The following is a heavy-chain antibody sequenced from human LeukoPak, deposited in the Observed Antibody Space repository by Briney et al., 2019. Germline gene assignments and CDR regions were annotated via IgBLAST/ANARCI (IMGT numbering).Heavy chain of an antibody. D-gene: IGHD6-19*01. V-gene: IGHV4-59*01. Sequence: SETLSLTCTVSGGSISSYYWSWIRQPPGKGLEWIGYIYYSGSTNCNPSLQSRVTISVDTSKNQFSLKLSSVTAADTAVYYCARATYSSGWGTSDYWGQGTLVTVSS. CDR3: ARATYSSGWGTSDY. CDR2: IYYSGST. J-gene: IGHJ4*02. CDR1: GGSISSYY.